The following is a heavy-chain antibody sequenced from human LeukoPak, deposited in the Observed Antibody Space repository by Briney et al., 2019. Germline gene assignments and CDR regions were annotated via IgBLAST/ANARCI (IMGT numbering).Heavy chain of an antibody. CDR2: ITEDGSGK. D-gene: IGHD3-10*01. Sequence: PGGSLRLSCAASGFTASGYWMHWVRQHPARGLMWLSYITEDGSGKSYEDSVRGRFTISRDNAKNTVHLQMNSLRVDDTAVYYCAGGGEGPISLDYWGQGTPVTVSS. J-gene: IGHJ4*02. CDR1: GFTASGYW. CDR3: AGGGEGPISLDY. V-gene: IGHV3-74*01.